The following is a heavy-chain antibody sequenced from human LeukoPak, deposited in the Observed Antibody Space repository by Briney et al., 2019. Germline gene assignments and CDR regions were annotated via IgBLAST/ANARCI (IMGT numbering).Heavy chain of an antibody. CDR3: AKCGGSYYYYYYYMDV. V-gene: IGHV3-30*18. J-gene: IGHJ6*03. CDR2: ISYDGSNK. Sequence: GRSLRLSCAASGFTFSSYGMHWVRQAPGKGLEWVAVISYDGSNKYYADSVKGRFTISRDNSKNTLYLQMNSLRAEDTAVYYCAKCGGSYYYYYYYMDVWGKGTRVTVSS. D-gene: IGHD6-13*01. CDR1: GFTFSSYG.